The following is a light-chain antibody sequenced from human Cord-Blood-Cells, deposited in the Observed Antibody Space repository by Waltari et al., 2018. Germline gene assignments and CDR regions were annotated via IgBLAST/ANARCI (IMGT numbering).Light chain of an antibody. J-gene: IGLJ1*01. CDR2: QVS. V-gene: IGLV2-14*01. CDR3: SSYTSRSTLV. CDR1: SSHVGGYTY. Sequence: QSALTQPASVSGSPGQSITLSCTGTSSHVGGYTYVSWYQQNPGKAPNVMFYQVSNRHAPDSLRFDGSNSGNTASLTICGLQSEDEADYYCSSYTSRSTLVFETGPKVTVL.